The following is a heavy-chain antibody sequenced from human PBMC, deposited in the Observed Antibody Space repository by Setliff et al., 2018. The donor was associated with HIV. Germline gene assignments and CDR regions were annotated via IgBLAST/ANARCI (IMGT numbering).Heavy chain of an antibody. J-gene: IGHJ4*02. CDR3: AKAFVVGATLFDH. V-gene: IGHV3-21*04. Sequence: PGGSLRLSCAASGFTFSNYNMNWVRQAPGKGLEWVSSISYDSRFIYHADSMKGRFTISRDNAKKLVYLQMNSLRAEDTAVYYCAKAFVVGATLFDHWGQGTLVTVSS. CDR2: ISYDSRFI. CDR1: GFTFSNYN. D-gene: IGHD1-26*01.